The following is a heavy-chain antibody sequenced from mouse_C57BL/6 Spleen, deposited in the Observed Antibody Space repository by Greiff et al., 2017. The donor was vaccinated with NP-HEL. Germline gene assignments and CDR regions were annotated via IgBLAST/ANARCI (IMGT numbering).Heavy chain of an antibody. V-gene: IGHV3-1*01. CDR1: GYSITSGYD. D-gene: IGHD1-1*01. Sequence: EVQVVESGPGMVKPSQSLSLTCTVTGYSITSGYDWHWIRHFPGNKLEWMGYISYSGSTNYNPSLKSRISITHDTSKNHFFLKLNSVTTEDTATYYCARRGSSYGYFDVWGTGTTVTVSS. J-gene: IGHJ1*03. CDR3: ARRGSSYGYFDV. CDR2: ISYSGST.